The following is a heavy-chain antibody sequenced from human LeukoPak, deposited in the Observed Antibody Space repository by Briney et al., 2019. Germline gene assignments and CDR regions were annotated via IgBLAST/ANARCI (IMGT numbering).Heavy chain of an antibody. CDR2: ISAYNGNT. D-gene: IGHD6-13*01. V-gene: IGHV1-18*01. CDR1: GYTFTSYG. Sequence: GASVKVSCKASGYTFTSYGISWVRQAPGQGLEWMGWISAYNGNTNYAQKLQGRVTMTTDTSTSTAYMELRSLRSDDTAVYYCARELESGSSWYATPFFDYWGQGTLVTVSS. CDR3: ARELESGSSWYATPFFDY. J-gene: IGHJ4*02.